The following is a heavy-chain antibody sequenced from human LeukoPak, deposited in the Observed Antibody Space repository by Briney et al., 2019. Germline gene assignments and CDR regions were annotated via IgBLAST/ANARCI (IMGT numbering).Heavy chain of an antibody. D-gene: IGHD3-3*01. CDR2: MNPNSGNT. CDR1: GYTFTSYG. V-gene: IGHV1-8*02. Sequence: GASVKVSCKASGYTFTSYGINWVRQAPGQGLEWMGWMNPNSGNTGYAQKFQGRVTMTRNTSISTAYMELSSLRSEDTAVYYCARYPHCDFWRGYRYYFDYWGQGTVVTVSS. CDR3: ARYPHCDFWRGYRYYFDY. J-gene: IGHJ4*02.